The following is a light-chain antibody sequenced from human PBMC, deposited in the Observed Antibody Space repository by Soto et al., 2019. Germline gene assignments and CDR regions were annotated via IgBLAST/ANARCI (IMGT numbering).Light chain of an antibody. CDR2: NVS. CDR1: SSDVGGYNY. CDR3: SSYTSMSFYV. J-gene: IGLJ1*01. Sequence: QSALTQPASVSGSPGQSITISCTGTSSDVGGYNYVSWYQHHPGKAPKLLIYNVSFRPSGISNRFSGSKSANTASLTISGLQAEDEADYFCSSYTSMSFYVFGTGTKVTVL. V-gene: IGLV2-14*03.